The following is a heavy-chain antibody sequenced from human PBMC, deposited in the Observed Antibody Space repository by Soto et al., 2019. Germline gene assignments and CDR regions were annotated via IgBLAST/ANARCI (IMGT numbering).Heavy chain of an antibody. J-gene: IGHJ6*02. D-gene: IGHD3-3*01. V-gene: IGHV4-4*07. CDR3: AGQSCARGFWSGYYGYYGMDV. CDR1: GGSISSYY. Sequence: SETLSLTCTVSGGSISSYYWSWIRQPAGKGLEWIGRIYTSGSTNYNPSLKSRVTMSVDTSKNQFSLKLSSVTAADTAVYYCAGQSCARGFWSGYYGYYGMDVWGQGTTVTVSS. CDR2: IYTSGST.